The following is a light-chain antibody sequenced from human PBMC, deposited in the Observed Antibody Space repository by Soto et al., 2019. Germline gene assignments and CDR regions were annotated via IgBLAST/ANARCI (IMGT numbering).Light chain of an antibody. Sequence: DIQMTQSPSTLSASIGDRVTITCRASQSISNWLAWYQQKPGKAPKVLISDASSLESGVPSRFSGSGSGTEFTLTISSLQPDDFATYYCQQYNSYLWTFGQGTKVEIK. J-gene: IGKJ1*01. V-gene: IGKV1-5*01. CDR1: QSISNW. CDR3: QQYNSYLWT. CDR2: DAS.